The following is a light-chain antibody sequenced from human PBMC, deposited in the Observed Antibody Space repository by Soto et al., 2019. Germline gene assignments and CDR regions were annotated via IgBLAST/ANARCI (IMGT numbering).Light chain of an antibody. J-gene: IGLJ2*01. V-gene: IGLV2-11*01. CDR3: CSYAGSYSYVV. Sequence: QSVLTQPRSVSGSLGQSVTISCTGTSSDVGGYNYVSWYQQHPGKAPKLIICDVSERPSGVPDRFSGSKSGNTASLTISGLQAEDEADYCCCSYAGSYSYVVFGGGTKVTVL. CDR2: DVS. CDR1: SSDVGGYNY.